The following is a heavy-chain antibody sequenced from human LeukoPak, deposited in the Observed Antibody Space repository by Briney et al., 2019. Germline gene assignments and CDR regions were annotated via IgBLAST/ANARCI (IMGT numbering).Heavy chain of an antibody. CDR3: AKDLSGISSTGRTFDY. V-gene: IGHV3-23*01. D-gene: IGHD1-1*01. Sequence: GGSLRLSCAASGFTFSTYAMSWVRHAPGKGLDWVSAISGSGVSTYYADSVKGRFTISRDNSKNTLYLQMNSLIAEDTAVYYCAKDLSGISSTGRTFDYWGQGTLVTVSS. CDR2: ISGSGVST. CDR1: GFTFSTYA. J-gene: IGHJ4*02.